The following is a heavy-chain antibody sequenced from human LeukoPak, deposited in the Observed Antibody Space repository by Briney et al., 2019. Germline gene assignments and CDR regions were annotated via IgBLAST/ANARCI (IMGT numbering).Heavy chain of an antibody. Sequence: GGSLSLSCAASGFTFSSYGMHWVRQAPGRGMEWVAVISYDGMEQYNADSVKGRFTITRGKSKNTLYLQMNSLRTEDTAVYYCAKDLRDDRRSYYFDSWGLGTLVTVSS. CDR2: ISYDGMEQ. V-gene: IGHV3-30*18. CDR1: GFTFSSYG. J-gene: IGHJ4*02. D-gene: IGHD3-22*01. CDR3: AKDLRDDRRSYYFDS.